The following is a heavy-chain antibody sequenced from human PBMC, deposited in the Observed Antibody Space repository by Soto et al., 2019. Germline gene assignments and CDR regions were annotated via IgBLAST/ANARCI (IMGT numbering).Heavy chain of an antibody. Sequence: SETLSLTCAVSGGSISSSNWWSWVRQPPGKGLEWIGEIYHSGSTNYNPSLKSRVTISVDKSKNQFSLKLSSVTAADTAVYYCAREKYYYDSSGYDDFDIWGQGTMVTVSS. CDR3: AREKYYYDSSGYDDFDI. D-gene: IGHD3-22*01. CDR2: IYHSGST. V-gene: IGHV4-4*02. J-gene: IGHJ3*02. CDR1: GGSISSSNW.